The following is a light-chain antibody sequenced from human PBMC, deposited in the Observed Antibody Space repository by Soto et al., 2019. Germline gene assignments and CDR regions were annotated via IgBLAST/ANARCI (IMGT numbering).Light chain of an antibody. CDR3: QQRSKWPVT. CDR1: QSISSW. Sequence: DVQMTQSPSTLSASVGDRVTITCRASQSISSWLAWYQQKPGKAPKLLIYKASTLESGVPSNFSGSGSGTEFTLTISSLQPEDFALYYCQQRSKWPVTFGGGTKVDIK. V-gene: IGKV1-5*03. CDR2: KAS. J-gene: IGKJ4*01.